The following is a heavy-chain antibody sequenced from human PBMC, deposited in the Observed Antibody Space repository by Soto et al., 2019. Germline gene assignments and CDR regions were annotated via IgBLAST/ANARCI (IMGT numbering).Heavy chain of an antibody. J-gene: IGHJ3*02. CDR2: ISSSGSTI. CDR1: GFTFSDYY. D-gene: IGHD3-16*01. Sequence: PGESLRLSCAASGFTFSDYYMSWIRQAPGKGLEWVSYISSSGSTIYYTDSVKGRFTISRDNPKNSLYLQMNSLRGEDTAVYYCARDYVSLRSPGSGFDTWGQGTMVTVSS. CDR3: ARDYVSLRSPGSGFDT. V-gene: IGHV3-11*01.